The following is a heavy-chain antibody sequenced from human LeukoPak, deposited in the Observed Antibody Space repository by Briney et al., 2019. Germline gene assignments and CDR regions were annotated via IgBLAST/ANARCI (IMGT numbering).Heavy chain of an antibody. Sequence: GGSLRLSCAASGFTFSSCAMSWVRQAPGKGLEWVSYISSSSSPIYFADSVKGRFTISRDNAKNSLYLQMNSLRAEDTAVYYCARDRYGYFAPDYWGQGTLVTVSS. J-gene: IGHJ4*02. CDR1: GFTFSSCA. D-gene: IGHD5-18*01. CDR3: ARDRYGYFAPDY. CDR2: ISSSSSPI. V-gene: IGHV3-48*01.